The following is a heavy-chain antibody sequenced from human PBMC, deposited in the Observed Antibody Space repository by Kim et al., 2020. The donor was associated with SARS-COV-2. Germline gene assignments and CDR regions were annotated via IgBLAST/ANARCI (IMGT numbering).Heavy chain of an antibody. V-gene: IGHV3-15*01. CDR1: GFTFSNAW. D-gene: IGHD3-10*01. CDR3: TTTPPGLWFGELLLGFYYYYYGMDV. Sequence: GGSLRLSCAASGFTFSNAWMSWVRQAPGKGLDWVGRIKSKTDGGTTDYAAPVKGRFTISRDDSKNTLYLQMNSLKTEDTAVYYCTTTPPGLWFGELLLGFYYYYYGMDVWGQGNTVTVSS. J-gene: IGHJ6*01. CDR2: IKSKTDGGTT.